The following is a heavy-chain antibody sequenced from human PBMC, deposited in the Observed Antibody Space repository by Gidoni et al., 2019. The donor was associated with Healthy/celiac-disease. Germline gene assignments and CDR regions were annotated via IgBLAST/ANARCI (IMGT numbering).Heavy chain of an antibody. CDR1: GYSFTSYW. CDR2: IDPSDAYT. Sequence: EVQLVQSGAEVKKPGESLRISCKGSGYSFTSYWVSWVRQMPGKCLEWMGSIDPSDAYTNSRPTVQGHVTSSTNQSISTAYLQWRSLKASDTAMYCWARQGGIPPDYWGQGTLVTVSS. J-gene: IGHJ4*02. D-gene: IGHD3-16*02. V-gene: IGHV5-10-1*03. CDR3: ARQGGIPPDY.